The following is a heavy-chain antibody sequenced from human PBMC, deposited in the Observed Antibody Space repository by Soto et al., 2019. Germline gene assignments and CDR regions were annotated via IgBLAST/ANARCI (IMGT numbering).Heavy chain of an antibody. D-gene: IGHD7-27*01. V-gene: IGHV4-31*01. J-gene: IGHJ4*03. CDR2: VYHSGST. CDR1: GDSIRGGGHY. Sequence: QVQLQESGPGLVKPSQTLSLTCSVSGDSIRGGGHYWNWIRQFPGKGLAWIGYVYHSGSTHYNPSLSWLLTISIDTSKNQFSLRLISVTAADTALYYCARDTGLAPTVWGYWGHGTQV. CDR3: ARDTGLAPTVWGY.